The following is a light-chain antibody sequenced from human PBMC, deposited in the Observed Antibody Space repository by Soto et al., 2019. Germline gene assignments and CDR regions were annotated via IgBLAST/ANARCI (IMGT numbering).Light chain of an antibody. CDR3: LQDYNYPIT. V-gene: IGKV1-6*01. CDR2: AAS. J-gene: IGKJ5*01. Sequence: AIQLTQSPSSLSASVGDRVTITCRASQSISRFLNWYQQKPGKAPKLLIYAASSLQSGVPSRFSGSGSGTDFTLTISSLQPEDFATYYCLQDYNYPITFGQGTRLEIK. CDR1: QSISRF.